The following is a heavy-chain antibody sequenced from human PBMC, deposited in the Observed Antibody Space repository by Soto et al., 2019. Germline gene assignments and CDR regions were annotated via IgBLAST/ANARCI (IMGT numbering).Heavy chain of an antibody. CDR2: IGTAGDT. CDR3: ARSARWLQSRYFDL. D-gene: IGHD5-12*01. V-gene: IGHV3-13*01. CDR1: GFTVSSYD. Sequence: GGSLTLSCAASGFTVSSYDMHWVRQATGKGLEWVSAIGTAGDTYYPDSVKGRFTISREKGKNSLYLQMNSLRAGDTAVYYCARSARWLQSRYFDLWGRGTLVTVSS. J-gene: IGHJ2*01.